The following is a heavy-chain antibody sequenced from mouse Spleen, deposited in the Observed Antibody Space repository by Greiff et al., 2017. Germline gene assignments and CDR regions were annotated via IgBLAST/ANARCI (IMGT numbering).Heavy chain of an antibody. V-gene: IGHV5-9*01. CDR2: ISSGGGNT. Sequence: EVMLVESGGGLVKLGGSLKLSCAASGFTFSSYAMSWVRQTPEKRLEWVATISSGGGNTYYPDSVKGRFTISRDNAKNTLYLQMSSLKSEDTAMYYCARHRSYYGIDYWGQGTTLTVSS. CDR3: ARHRSYYGIDY. D-gene: IGHD2-10*01. J-gene: IGHJ2*01. CDR1: GFTFSSYA.